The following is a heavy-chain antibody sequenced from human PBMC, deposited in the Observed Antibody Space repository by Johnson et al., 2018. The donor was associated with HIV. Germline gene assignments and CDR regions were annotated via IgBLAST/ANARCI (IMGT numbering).Heavy chain of an antibody. J-gene: IGHJ3*02. CDR1: GFTFSSYA. D-gene: IGHD5-18*01. Sequence: VQLVESGGGLVRPGGSLRLSCAASGFTFSSYAMSWVRQAPGKGLEWVSAISGSGGSTYYADYVKGRFTISRDNSKNTLYLQMNSLRAEYTSVYYCANGGYSYGYDAFDIWGQGTMVTVSS. V-gene: IGHV3-23*04. CDR3: ANGGYSYGYDAFDI. CDR2: ISGSGGST.